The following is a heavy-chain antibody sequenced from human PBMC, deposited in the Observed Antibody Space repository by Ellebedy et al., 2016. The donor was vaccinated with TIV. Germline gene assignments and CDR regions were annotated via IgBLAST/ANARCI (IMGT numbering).Heavy chain of an antibody. V-gene: IGHV5-10-1*01. J-gene: IGHJ5*02. CDR2: INPSDSDT. CDR3: ATQLERRGGASS. D-gene: IGHD5-24*01. Sequence: KVSCKGSGYNFASYWISWVRQMPGKGLEWMGKINPSDSDTTYSPSFQGHVSFSADTSIGTAYLQWSGLKASDTAMYYCATQLERRGGASSWGQGTLVTVSS. CDR1: GYNFASYW.